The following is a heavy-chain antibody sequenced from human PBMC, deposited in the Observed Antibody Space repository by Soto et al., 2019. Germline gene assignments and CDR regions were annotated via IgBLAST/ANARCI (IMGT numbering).Heavy chain of an antibody. CDR2: SSSSGSTI. V-gene: IGHV3-48*03. CDR3: ALVATMTLDD. D-gene: IGHD5-12*01. J-gene: IGHJ4*02. CDR1: GFTFSSYE. Sequence: GGSLRLSCAASGFTFSSYELNCVSQAPGKGLEWFSYSSSSGSTIYYADYVKGRFTISRDNAKNSLYLQMNSLRAEDTAVYYCALVATMTLDDWGQGTLVTVSS.